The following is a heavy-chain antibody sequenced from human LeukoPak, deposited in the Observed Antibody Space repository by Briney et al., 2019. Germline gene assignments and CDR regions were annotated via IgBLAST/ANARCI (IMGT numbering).Heavy chain of an antibody. D-gene: IGHD1-26*01. Sequence: ASVKVSCKASGYTFTSYYMHWVRQAPGQGLEWMGIINPSGGSTSYVQKFQGRVTMTRDTSTSTVYMELSSLRSEDTAVYYCAVNSGSYSDYYYYMDVWGKGTTVTVSS. CDR2: INPSGGST. V-gene: IGHV1-46*01. J-gene: IGHJ6*03. CDR1: GYTFTSYY. CDR3: AVNSGSYSDYYYYMDV.